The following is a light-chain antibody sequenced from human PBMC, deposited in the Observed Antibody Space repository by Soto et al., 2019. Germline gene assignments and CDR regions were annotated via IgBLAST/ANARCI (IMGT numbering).Light chain of an antibody. CDR3: DSYTSSRAYV. J-gene: IGLJ1*01. CDR2: EVS. V-gene: IGLV2-14*01. Sequence: QSVLTQPASVSGSPGQSITISFTGTSSDVGGYNYVSWYQQQAGKAPKLIIHEVSNRPSGVSNRFSGSKSGNTASLTISGLQAEDEADYYCDSYTSSRAYVFGIGTKVTVL. CDR1: SSDVGGYNY.